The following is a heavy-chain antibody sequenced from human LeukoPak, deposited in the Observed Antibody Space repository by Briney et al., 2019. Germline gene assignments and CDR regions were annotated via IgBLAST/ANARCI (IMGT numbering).Heavy chain of an antibody. CDR3: ATGMGPDSSGYYHYYYYGMDV. Sequence: ASVKVSCKVSGYTLTELSMHWVRQAPGKGLEWMGGFDPEDGETIYAQKFQGRVTMTEDTSTDTAYMELSSLRSEDTAVYYCATGMGPDSSGYYHYYYYGMDVWGQGTTVTVSS. D-gene: IGHD3-22*01. J-gene: IGHJ6*02. CDR1: GYTLTELS. CDR2: FDPEDGET. V-gene: IGHV1-24*01.